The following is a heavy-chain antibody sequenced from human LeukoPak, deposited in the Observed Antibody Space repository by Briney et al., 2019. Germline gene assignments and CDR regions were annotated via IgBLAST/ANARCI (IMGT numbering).Heavy chain of an antibody. D-gene: IGHD1-14*01. CDR2: INADGSTT. Sequence: GGSLRLSCAASGFTFGNSWVHWVRQAPVKGLVWVSLINADGSTTTYADSVKGRFTISRDNARNTVSLQMNSLTIEDTAVYYCVVVVEPPDSDGFDVWGQGTMITVSS. V-gene: IGHV3-74*01. CDR3: VVVVEPPDSDGFDV. J-gene: IGHJ3*01. CDR1: GFTFGNSW.